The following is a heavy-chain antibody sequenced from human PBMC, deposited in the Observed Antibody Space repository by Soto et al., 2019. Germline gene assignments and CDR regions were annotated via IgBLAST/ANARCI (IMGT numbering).Heavy chain of an antibody. CDR3: ARGRGSRDDFLSWSPNHHRYLHDV. D-gene: IGHD3-3*01. J-gene: IGHJ6*02. V-gene: IGHV4-31*03. CDR1: GGSISSGGYY. CDR2: IYYSGST. Sequence: SETLSLTCTVSGGSISSGGYYWSWIRQHPGKGLEWIGYIYYSGSTYYNPSLKSRVTISVDTSKNQFSLKLSSVTAADTAVYYWARGRGSRDDFLSWSPNHHRYLHDVRGQGTTVTVSS.